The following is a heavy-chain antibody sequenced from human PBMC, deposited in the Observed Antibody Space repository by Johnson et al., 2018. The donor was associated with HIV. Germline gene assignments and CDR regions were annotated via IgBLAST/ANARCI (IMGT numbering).Heavy chain of an antibody. CDR1: GFIFDDYA. Sequence: VQLVESGGGLVQPGRSLRLSCAASGFIFDDYAMHWVRQAPGKGLEWVSGISWNSGRIAYADSVKGRFTISRDNAKNSLYLQMNSLRHEDTALYHCAKARGSSGYYDAFDIWGQGTMVTVSS. CDR3: AKARGSSGYYDAFDI. CDR2: ISWNSGRI. V-gene: IGHV3-9*01. J-gene: IGHJ3*02. D-gene: IGHD3-22*01.